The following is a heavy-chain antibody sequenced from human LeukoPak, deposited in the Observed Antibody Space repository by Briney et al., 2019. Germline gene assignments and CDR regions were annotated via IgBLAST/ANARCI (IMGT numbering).Heavy chain of an antibody. CDR2: ISAYNGNT. V-gene: IGHV1-18*01. CDR3: ARDVGGSYGPDY. J-gene: IGHJ4*02. D-gene: IGHD1-26*01. CDR1: GGTFSSYA. Sequence: ASVKVSCKASGGTFSSYAISWVRQAPGQGLEWVGWISAYNGNTNYAQKLQGRVTMTTDTSTSTAYMDLRSLRSDDTAVYYCARDVGGSYGPDYWGQGTLVTVSS.